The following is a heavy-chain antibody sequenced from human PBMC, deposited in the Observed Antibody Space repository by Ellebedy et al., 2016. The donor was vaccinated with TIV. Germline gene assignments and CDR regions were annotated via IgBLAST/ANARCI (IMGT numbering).Heavy chain of an antibody. V-gene: IGHV3-21*01. Sequence: GESLKISCAASELAVGSNYMNWVRQAPGKGLEWVSSISGSSTYIYYADSVEGRFTISRDNAKNSLYLQMNSLRAEDTAVYYCARDVGPSGGTWFFDYWGQGTLVTISS. CDR2: ISGSSTYI. CDR1: ELAVGSNY. CDR3: ARDVGPSGGTWFFDY. D-gene: IGHD1-26*01. J-gene: IGHJ4*02.